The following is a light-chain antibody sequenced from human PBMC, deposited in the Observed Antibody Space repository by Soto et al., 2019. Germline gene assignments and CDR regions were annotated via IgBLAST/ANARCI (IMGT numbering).Light chain of an antibody. J-gene: IGKJ3*01. Sequence: DIVMTQSPDSLAVSLGERATINCKSSQSVLYSSNNKNYLAWYQQKPGQPPKLLIYWASTLESGVPDRFGGSGSGTDFTLTISSLQAEDVAVYYCQQYYATPFTFGPGTKVDIK. CDR1: QSVLYSSNNKNY. CDR3: QQYYATPFT. V-gene: IGKV4-1*01. CDR2: WAS.